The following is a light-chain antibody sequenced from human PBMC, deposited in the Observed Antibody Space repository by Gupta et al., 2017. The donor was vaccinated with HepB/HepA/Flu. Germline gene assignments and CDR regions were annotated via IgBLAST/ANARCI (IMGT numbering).Light chain of an antibody. CDR1: QSINSW. CDR2: KAS. J-gene: IGKJ4*01. Sequence: DTQMTQSPSTLSASIGDRVTITCRASQSINSWLAWYQQKPGKAPKFLINKASTLESGVPSRFSGSRSGTEFTLTISSLQPEDFATYYCQQDDNYPLTFGGGTKVEIK. CDR3: QQDDNYPLT. V-gene: IGKV1-5*03.